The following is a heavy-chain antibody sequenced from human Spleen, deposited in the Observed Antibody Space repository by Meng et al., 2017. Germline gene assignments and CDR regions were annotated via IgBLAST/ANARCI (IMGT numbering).Heavy chain of an antibody. CDR2: ISWNGGRI. D-gene: IGHD6-13*01. CDR1: EFTFEDFG. V-gene: IGHV3-9*01. Sequence: SLKISCVASEFTFEDFGMHWVRQVPGKGLEWVSGISWNGGRIGYAESVKGRFTISRDNSKNTLFLQMNSLRPEDTAVYFCVRRAAGNFDYWGQGALVTVSS. J-gene: IGHJ4*02. CDR3: VRRAAGNFDY.